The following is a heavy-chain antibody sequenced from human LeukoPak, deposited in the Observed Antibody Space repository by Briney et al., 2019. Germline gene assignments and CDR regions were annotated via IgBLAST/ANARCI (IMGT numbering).Heavy chain of an antibody. CDR2: IYTSGST. V-gene: IGHV4-61*02. Sequence: SETLSLTCTVSGGSISSGSYYWSWIRQPAGKGLEWIWRIYTSGSTNYNPSLKSRVAISVDTSKNQFSLKLSSVTAADTAVYYCARDARDGGNSDYFDYWGQGTLVTVSS. CDR3: ARDARDGGNSDYFDY. CDR1: GGSISSGSYY. D-gene: IGHD4-23*01. J-gene: IGHJ4*02.